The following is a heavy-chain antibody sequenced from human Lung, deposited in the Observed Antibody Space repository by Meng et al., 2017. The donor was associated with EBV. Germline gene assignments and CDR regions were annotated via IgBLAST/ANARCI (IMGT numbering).Heavy chain of an antibody. CDR2: MYHSGTT. D-gene: IGHD5-24*01. V-gene: IGHV4-4*02. J-gene: IGHJ4*02. Sequence: QLQVSGPGLVKPSGTLALTCVVSGGSISSSYWWTWVRQSPGKGLEWIGEMYHSGTTNYNPSLKSRVTISMGKSNNQLSLKLNSVTAADTAVYYCATQESRDGHNPYWGQGTLVTVSS. CDR1: GGSISSSYW. CDR3: ATQESRDGHNPY.